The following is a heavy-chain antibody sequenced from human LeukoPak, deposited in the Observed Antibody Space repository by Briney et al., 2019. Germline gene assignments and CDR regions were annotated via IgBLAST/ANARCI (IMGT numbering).Heavy chain of an antibody. Sequence: SETLSLTCLVSGEPISSYYWSWIRQAPGRGPEYIGNVYYNGNTNYNPSLKSRVAISVDASKDQFSLKVDSVTTADTAVYYCARGDYDFWSGNWRFDTWGQGTLVTVSS. CDR3: ARGDYDFWSGNWRFDT. J-gene: IGHJ4*02. CDR1: GEPISSYY. D-gene: IGHD3-3*01. CDR2: VYYNGNT. V-gene: IGHV4-59*01.